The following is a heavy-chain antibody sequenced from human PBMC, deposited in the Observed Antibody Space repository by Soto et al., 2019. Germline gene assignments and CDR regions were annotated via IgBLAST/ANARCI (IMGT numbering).Heavy chain of an antibody. CDR2: ISTFHGSI. Sequence: QVQLVQSGGEVKKPGASVKVSCKAAGYTFPSMGSSWLERAPGKGFEGMGWISTFHGSINYAQKFQGRVTMTTDTSTSTAYMELRSLRSDDTAVYYCARFYSSGWPRGYFDYWGQGTPVTVSA. J-gene: IGHJ4*02. V-gene: IGHV1-18*01. D-gene: IGHD6-19*01. CDR1: GYTFPSMG. CDR3: ARFYSSGWPRGYFDY.